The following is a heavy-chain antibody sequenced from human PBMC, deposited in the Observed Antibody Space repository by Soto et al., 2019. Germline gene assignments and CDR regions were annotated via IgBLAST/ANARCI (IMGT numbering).Heavy chain of an antibody. CDR1: GFTFSSCD. D-gene: IGHD6-19*01. CDR2: ISSNGGST. CDR3: VKDRYSSGWYYFDY. J-gene: IGHJ4*02. V-gene: IGHV3-64D*06. Sequence: GGSLRLSCSASGFTFSSCDMHWVRQAPGKGLEYVSAISSNGGSTYYADSVKGRFTISRDNSKNTLYLQMSSLRAEDTAVYYCVKDRYSSGWYYFDYWGQGTLVTVSS.